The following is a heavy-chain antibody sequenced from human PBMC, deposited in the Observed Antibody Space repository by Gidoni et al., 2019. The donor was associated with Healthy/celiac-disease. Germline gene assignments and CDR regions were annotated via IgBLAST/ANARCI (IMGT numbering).Heavy chain of an antibody. CDR1: GFTFSLYW. J-gene: IGHJ2*01. D-gene: IGHD2-2*01. CDR3: AREDIVVVPAAMSVGADL. Sequence: VQLVESGGGLVQPGGSLRLSCAASGFTFSLYWWGWVRQAPGKGLEWVANIKQDGSEKYYVDSVKGRFTISRDNAKNSLYLQMNSLRAEDTAVYYCAREDIVVVPAAMSVGADLWGRGTLVTVSS. CDR2: IKQDGSEK. V-gene: IGHV3-7*01.